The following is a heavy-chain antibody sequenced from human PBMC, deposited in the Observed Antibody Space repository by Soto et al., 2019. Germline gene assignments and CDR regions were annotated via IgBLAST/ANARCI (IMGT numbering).Heavy chain of an antibody. CDR3: AKDYQVTERNYYFDY. V-gene: IGHV3-30*18. J-gene: IGHJ4*02. CDR1: GFTFSSYG. Sequence: GGSLRLSCAASGFTFSSYGMHWVRQAPGKGLEWVAVISYDGSNKYYADSVKGRFTISRDNSKNTLYLQMNSLRAEDTAVYYCAKDYQVTERNYYFDYWGQGTLVTVSS. CDR2: ISYDGSNK.